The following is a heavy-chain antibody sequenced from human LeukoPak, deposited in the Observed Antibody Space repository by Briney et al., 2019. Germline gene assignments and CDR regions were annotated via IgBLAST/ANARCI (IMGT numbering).Heavy chain of an antibody. CDR2: IYYRGST. CDR3: ARGYGDYEVY. Sequence: SETLSLTCTVSGGSISSYYWSWIRQPPGKGLEWIGYIYYRGSTNYNPSLKSRVTISVDTSKNQFSLKLSSVTAADTAVYYCARGYGDYEVYWGQGTLVTVSS. CDR1: GGSISSYY. D-gene: IGHD4-17*01. J-gene: IGHJ4*02. V-gene: IGHV4-59*08.